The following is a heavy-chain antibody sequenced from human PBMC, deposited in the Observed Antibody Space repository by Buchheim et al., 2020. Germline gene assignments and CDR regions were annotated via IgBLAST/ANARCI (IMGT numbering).Heavy chain of an antibody. Sequence: QVQLVQSGAEVKKPGASVKVSCKASGYTFTSYYMHWVRQAPGQGLEWMGIINPSGGSTSYAQKFQGRVTMTRDTSTSTVYMELSSLRSEDTAVYYCARDIANDYGGNSERYYYYGMDVWGQGTT. CDR1: GYTFTSYY. V-gene: IGHV1-46*03. CDR2: INPSGGST. D-gene: IGHD4-23*01. CDR3: ARDIANDYGGNSERYYYYGMDV. J-gene: IGHJ6*02.